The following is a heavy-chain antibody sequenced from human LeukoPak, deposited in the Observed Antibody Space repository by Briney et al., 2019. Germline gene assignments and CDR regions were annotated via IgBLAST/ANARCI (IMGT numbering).Heavy chain of an antibody. CDR1: GGSISSYY. V-gene: IGHV4-59*08. CDR3: ARGVYWYFDL. CDR2: IYYSGST. Sequence: SETLSLTCTVSGGSISSYYWSWIRQPPGKGLEWIGYIYYSGSTYYNPSLKSRVTISVDTSKNQFSLKLSSVTAADTAVYYCARGVYWYFDLWGRGTLVTVSS. J-gene: IGHJ2*01.